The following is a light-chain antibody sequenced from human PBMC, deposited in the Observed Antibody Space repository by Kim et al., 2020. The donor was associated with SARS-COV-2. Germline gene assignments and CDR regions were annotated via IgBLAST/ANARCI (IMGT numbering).Light chain of an antibody. J-gene: IGLJ3*02. CDR2: EDN. Sequence: NFMLPQPHSVSESPGKTVTISCTRSSGSIASNYVQWYQQRPGSAPTTVIYEDNQRPSGVPDRFSGSIDSSSNSASLTISGLKTEDEADYYCQSYDSSNLWVFGGGTKLTVL. CDR3: QSYDSSNLWV. V-gene: IGLV6-57*03. CDR1: SGSIASNY.